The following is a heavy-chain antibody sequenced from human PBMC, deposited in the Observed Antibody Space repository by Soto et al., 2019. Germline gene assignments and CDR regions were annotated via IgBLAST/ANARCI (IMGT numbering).Heavy chain of an antibody. Sequence: SVKVSCKASGGTFSSYAISWVRQAPGQGLEWMGGIIPIFGTANYAQKFQGRVTITADESTSTAYMELSSLRSEDTAVYYCARKLGDDVGNYPWYYYYGIDVWGQRTTVIVSS. D-gene: IGHD4-4*01. CDR3: ARKLGDDVGNYPWYYYYGIDV. CDR2: IIPIFGTA. V-gene: IGHV1-69*13. CDR1: GGTFSSYA. J-gene: IGHJ6*02.